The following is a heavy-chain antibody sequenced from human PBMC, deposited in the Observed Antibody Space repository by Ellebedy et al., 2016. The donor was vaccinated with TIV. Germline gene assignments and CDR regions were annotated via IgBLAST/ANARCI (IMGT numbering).Heavy chain of an antibody. CDR3: ARDGRVYASKQQLPSF. V-gene: IGHV1-18*01. CDR1: GYTFTSYG. J-gene: IGHJ4*02. CDR2: ISAYNGNT. D-gene: IGHD6-13*01. Sequence: ASVKVSXKASGYTFTSYGISWVRQAPGQGLEWMGWISAYNGNTNYAQKLQGRVTMTTDTSTSTAYMELRSLRSDDTAVYYCARDGRVYASKQQLPSFWGQGTLVTVSS.